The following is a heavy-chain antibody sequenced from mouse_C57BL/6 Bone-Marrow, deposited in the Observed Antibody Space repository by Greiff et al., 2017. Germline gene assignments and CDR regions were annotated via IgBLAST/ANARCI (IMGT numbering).Heavy chain of an antibody. CDR3: ARNGGVVY. Sequence: QVQLKQPGAELVKPGASVKLSCKASGYTFTSYWMNWVKQRPGQGLEWIGMINPNSGSTSYNEKFKSKATLTVDKSSSTAYMQLSSLTSEDSAVXYCARNGGVVYWGRGSLVSVCA. J-gene: IGHJ3*01. V-gene: IGHV1-64*01. CDR2: INPNSGST. D-gene: IGHD1-1*01. CDR1: GYTFTSYW.